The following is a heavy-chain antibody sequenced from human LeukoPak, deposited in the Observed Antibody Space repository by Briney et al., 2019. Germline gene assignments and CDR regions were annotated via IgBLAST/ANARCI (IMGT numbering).Heavy chain of an antibody. CDR1: GFTFSSYG. CDR2: ISGSGDST. Sequence: GGSLRLSCAASGFTFSSYGTNWVRQAPGKGLEWVSGISGSGDSTYYADSVKGRFTISRDNSKNTLYLQMNSLRAEDAAVYYCARVDTWFGELLGSPKDDWGQGILVTVSS. J-gene: IGHJ1*01. V-gene: IGHV3-23*01. D-gene: IGHD3-10*01. CDR3: ARVDTWFGELLGSPKDD.